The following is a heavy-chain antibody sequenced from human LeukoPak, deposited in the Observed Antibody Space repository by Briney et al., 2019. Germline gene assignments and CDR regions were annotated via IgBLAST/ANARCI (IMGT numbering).Heavy chain of an antibody. CDR2: IYHSGST. D-gene: IGHD2-2*01. V-gene: IGHV4-38-2*01. CDR1: GYSISSGYY. CDR3: ARHLGYCSSTSCHSAFDI. Sequence: PSETLSLTCAVSGYSISSGYYWGWIRQPPGKGLEGIGSIYHSGSTYYNPSLKSRVTISVDTSKNQFSLKLSSVTAADTAVYYCARHLGYCSSTSCHSAFDIWGQGTMVTVSS. J-gene: IGHJ3*02.